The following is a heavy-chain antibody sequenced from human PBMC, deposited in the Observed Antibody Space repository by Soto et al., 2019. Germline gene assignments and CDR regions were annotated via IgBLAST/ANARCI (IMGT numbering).Heavy chain of an antibody. CDR1: GFTFSTYA. Sequence: QVRLVESGGGAVQPGDSLRLSCDASGFTFSTYAFHWVRQAPGKGLEWVAFISYTGANQYYADSVKGRFTVSRDNSKNMPSLEMASLQPEDSAVYYCERDAFLYSRGAYYDHWGQGTLVSVSS. CDR2: ISYTGANQ. V-gene: IGHV3-30*14. D-gene: IGHD3-10*01. J-gene: IGHJ4*02. CDR3: ERDAFLYSRGAYYDH.